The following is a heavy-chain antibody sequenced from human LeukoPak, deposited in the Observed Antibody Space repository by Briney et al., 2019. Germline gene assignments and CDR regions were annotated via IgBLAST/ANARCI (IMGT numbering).Heavy chain of an antibody. CDR1: GFSFTTYW. D-gene: IGHD3-22*01. CDR3: ARPRIAMIDDAFDI. Sequence: GGSLRLSYAASGFSFTTYWMSWVRQAPGKGLEWVANIKQDGSEKYYVDSVKGRFTISRDNAKNSLYLQMNSLRAEDTAVCYCARPRIAMIDDAFDIWGQGTMATVSS. J-gene: IGHJ3*02. CDR2: IKQDGSEK. V-gene: IGHV3-7*01.